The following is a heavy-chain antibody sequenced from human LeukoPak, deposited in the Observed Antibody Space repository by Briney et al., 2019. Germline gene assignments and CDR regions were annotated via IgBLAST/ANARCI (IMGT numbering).Heavy chain of an antibody. CDR3: ARHEAAGRYNWFDP. CDR1: GGSISSYY. CDR2: IYYSGST. J-gene: IGHJ5*02. V-gene: IGHV4-59*08. Sequence: SETLSLTCTVSGGSISSYYWSWIRQPPGKGLEWIGYIYYSGSTNYNPSLKSRVTISVDTSKNQFSLKLSSVTAADTAVYYCARHEAAGRYNWFDPWGQGTLVTVPS. D-gene: IGHD6-13*01.